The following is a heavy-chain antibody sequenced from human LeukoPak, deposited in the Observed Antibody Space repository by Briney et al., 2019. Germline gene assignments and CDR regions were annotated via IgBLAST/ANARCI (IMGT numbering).Heavy chain of an antibody. D-gene: IGHD1-14*01. Sequence: SQTLSLTCTVSGGSISSGSYYWRWIWQTAGKGLEWIGRIYTSGSTNYNPSLKSRVTISVDTSKNQFSLKLSSVTAAYTAVYYCAREDHGGWFDPWGQGTLVTVSS. CDR1: GGSISSGSYY. V-gene: IGHV4-61*02. CDR2: IYTSGST. CDR3: AREDHGGWFDP. J-gene: IGHJ5*02.